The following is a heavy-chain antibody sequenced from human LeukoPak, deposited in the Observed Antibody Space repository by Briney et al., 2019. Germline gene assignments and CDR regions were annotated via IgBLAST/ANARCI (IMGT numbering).Heavy chain of an antibody. V-gene: IGHV5-51*01. D-gene: IGHD3-22*01. CDR3: ARLGYYFHSSGYLEY. Sequence: GESLKISCEGSGYSFTSYWIGWVCQMPGRGLEWMGIIYPGDSDTRYSPSFQGQVTISADKSISTAYLQWSSLKASDTAMYYRARLGYYFHSSGYLEYWGQGTLVTVSS. J-gene: IGHJ4*02. CDR1: GYSFTSYW. CDR2: IYPGDSDT.